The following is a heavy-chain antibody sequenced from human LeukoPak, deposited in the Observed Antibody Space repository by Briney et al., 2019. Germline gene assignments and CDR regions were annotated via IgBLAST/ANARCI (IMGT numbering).Heavy chain of an antibody. CDR3: VRQDIGSYLGGY. D-gene: IGHD1-26*01. CDR2: INSDGSNT. CDR1: GFTVRSYW. Sequence: GGSLRLSCAAPGFTVRSYWMHWVRQAPGKGLVWVSHINSDGSNTGYADSVKGRFTISRDTAKNTLYLQMDSLRAEDTAVYYCVRQDIGSYLGGYWGQGTLVTVSS. J-gene: IGHJ4*02. V-gene: IGHV3-74*01.